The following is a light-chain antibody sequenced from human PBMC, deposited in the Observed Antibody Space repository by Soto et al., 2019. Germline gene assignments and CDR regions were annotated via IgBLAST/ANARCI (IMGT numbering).Light chain of an antibody. CDR3: QQYYSFPPT. V-gene: IGKV3D-20*01. Sequence: EIVLTQSPGTLSLSPGERATLSCRASQSVSSSYLAWYQQKPGLAPRLLIYDVSNRATGIPDRFSGSGSGTDFTLTISCLQSEDFATYYCQQYYSFPPTFGQGTKVDI. CDR1: QSVSSSY. J-gene: IGKJ1*01. CDR2: DVS.